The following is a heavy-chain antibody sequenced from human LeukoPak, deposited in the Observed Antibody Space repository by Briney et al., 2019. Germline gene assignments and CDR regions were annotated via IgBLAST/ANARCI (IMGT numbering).Heavy chain of an antibody. V-gene: IGHV3-30-3*01. D-gene: IGHD3-3*01. CDR3: ARDGYEFWSGYYHGAYFDY. CDR2: FTYHGNSE. J-gene: IGHJ4*02. CDR1: GFTFSNYA. Sequence: PGGSLRLSCAASGFTFSNYAMHWVRQAPGKGLEWVAVFTYHGNSEYYADSVKGRFTISRDNSKNTLYLQMNSLRAEDTGVYYCARDGYEFWSGYYHGAYFDYWGQGTLVTVSS.